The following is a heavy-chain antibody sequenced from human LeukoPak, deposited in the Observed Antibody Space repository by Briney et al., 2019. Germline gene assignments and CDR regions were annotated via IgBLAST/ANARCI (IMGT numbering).Heavy chain of an antibody. Sequence: GGSLRLSCAASGFTFSRYSINWVRQAPGKGLEWVSYIRSGSDAIYYAASVKGRFAISRDNAKNSLFLQMNSLRDEDTAVYYCARDLNFAFDIWGQGTMVTVSS. D-gene: IGHD3-9*01. CDR2: IRSGSDAI. CDR1: GFTFSRYS. CDR3: ARDLNFAFDI. J-gene: IGHJ3*02. V-gene: IGHV3-48*02.